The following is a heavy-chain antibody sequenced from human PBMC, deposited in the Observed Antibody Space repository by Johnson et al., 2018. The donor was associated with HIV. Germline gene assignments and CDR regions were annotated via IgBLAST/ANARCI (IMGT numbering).Heavy chain of an antibody. CDR2: ISYDGRNK. J-gene: IGHJ3*02. Sequence: QVQLVESGGGVVQPGRSLRLSCAASGFTFSDYGMHWVRQAPGKGLDWVVVISYDGRNKYYADSVKGRFTISRDNSKNTLYLQMNSLRAEDTALYYCAREGEYCTGGSCYNAFDIWSQGTMVTVSS. CDR1: GFTFSDYG. V-gene: IGHV3-30*19. D-gene: IGHD2-15*01. CDR3: AREGEYCTGGSCYNAFDI.